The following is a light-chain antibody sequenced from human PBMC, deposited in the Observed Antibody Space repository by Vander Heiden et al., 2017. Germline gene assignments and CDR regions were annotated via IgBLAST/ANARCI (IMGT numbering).Light chain of an antibody. Sequence: AIRMTQSPSSFSASTGDRVTITCRRSQGISSYLAWYQQKPVKAPKLLIYAASTLQSGVPSRFSGSGSGTDFTLTISYLQPEDFATYYCQRDDSYPRTFDQEGSLGIK. J-gene: IGKJ2*01. V-gene: IGKV1-8*01. CDR2: AAS. CDR3: QRDDSYPRT. CDR1: QGISSY.